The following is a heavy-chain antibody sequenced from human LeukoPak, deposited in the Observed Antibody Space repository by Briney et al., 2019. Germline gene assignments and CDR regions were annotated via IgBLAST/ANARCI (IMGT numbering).Heavy chain of an antibody. CDR3: ARNRVYCSSTSCPDAFDI. Sequence: SETLSLTCTVSGGSISSYYWSWIRQPPGKGLEWIGYIYYSGSTNYNPSLKSRVTISVDTSKNQFSLKLSSVTAADTAVYYCARNRVYCSSTSCPDAFDIWGQGTMVTVSS. J-gene: IGHJ3*02. D-gene: IGHD2-2*01. CDR1: GGSISSYY. CDR2: IYYSGST. V-gene: IGHV4-59*08.